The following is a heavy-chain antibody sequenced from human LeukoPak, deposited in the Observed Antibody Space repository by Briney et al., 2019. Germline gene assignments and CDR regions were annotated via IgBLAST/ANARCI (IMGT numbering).Heavy chain of an antibody. V-gene: IGHV1-69*05. D-gene: IGHD2-2*02. CDR1: GGTFSSYA. J-gene: IGHJ6*03. Sequence: SVKVSCKASGGTFSSYAISWVRQAPGQGLEWMGGIIPIFGTANYAQKFQGRVTITTDESTSTAYMELSSLRSEDTAVYYCARSGAAAIDYYYMDVWGKGTTVTVSS. CDR2: IIPIFGTA. CDR3: ARSGAAAIDYYYMDV.